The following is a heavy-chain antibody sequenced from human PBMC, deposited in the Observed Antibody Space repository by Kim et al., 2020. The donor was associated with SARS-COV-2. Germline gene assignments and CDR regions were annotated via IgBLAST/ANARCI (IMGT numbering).Heavy chain of an antibody. V-gene: IGHV3-23*01. D-gene: IGHD6-13*01. CDR3: AKDVAAAENDAFDI. Sequence: DSVNGRFTISRDHSKNTLYLQMNSLRAEDTAVYYCAKDVAAAENDAFDIWGQGTMVTVSS. J-gene: IGHJ3*02.